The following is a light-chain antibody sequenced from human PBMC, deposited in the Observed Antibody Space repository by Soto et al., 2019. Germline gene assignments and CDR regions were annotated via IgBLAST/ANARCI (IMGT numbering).Light chain of an antibody. CDR1: SSDVGGYNY. CDR2: DVS. J-gene: IGLJ1*01. Sequence: QSALTQPLSVSGSPGQSVTISCTGTSSDVGGYNYVSWYQQHPGKAPKLMIYDVSKRPSGVPDRFSGSKSGNTASLTISGLQDEDEADYYCCSYAGSYTYVVGTGTKVTVL. V-gene: IGLV2-11*01. CDR3: CSYAGSYTYV.